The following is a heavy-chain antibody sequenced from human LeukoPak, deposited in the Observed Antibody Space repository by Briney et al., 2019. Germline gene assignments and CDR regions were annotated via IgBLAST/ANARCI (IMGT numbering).Heavy chain of an antibody. V-gene: IGHV3-21*06. CDR3: ARDPYSGNYGNDYYYYMDV. CDR2: ITSSSSYI. CDR1: GFTFSSYE. D-gene: IGHD1-26*01. J-gene: IGHJ6*03. Sequence: GGSLRLSCAASGFTFSSYEMNWVRQAPGKGLEWISSITSSSSYIYYADSVKGRFTISRDNAKNSLYLQMNSLSPDDTAVYFCARDPYSGNYGNDYYYYMDVWGKGTTVTISS.